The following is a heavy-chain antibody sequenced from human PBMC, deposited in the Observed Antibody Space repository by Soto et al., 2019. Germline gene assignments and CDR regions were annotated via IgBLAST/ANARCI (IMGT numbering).Heavy chain of an antibody. CDR2: ISSSSGST. CDR3: AKESTAERELSHFDY. Sequence: HPGGSLRLSCAASGFTFTTYAMTWVRQAPGKGLEWVSTISSSSGSTYYADSVRGRFTISRDSSKHTLFLQMNSLRAEDTAVYYCAKESTAERELSHFDYWGQGTLVTVSS. CDR1: GFTFTTYA. V-gene: IGHV3-23*01. J-gene: IGHJ4*02. D-gene: IGHD1-26*01.